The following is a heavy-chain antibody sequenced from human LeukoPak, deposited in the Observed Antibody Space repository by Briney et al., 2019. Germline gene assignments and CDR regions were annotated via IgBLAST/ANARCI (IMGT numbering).Heavy chain of an antibody. CDR2: ISGGGDT. CDR1: GFSFTNYA. Sequence: GGSLSLSCAASGFSFTNYAIYWVRQAPGEGLEWVSVISGGGDTTYADSVKGRFTISRDNSRNTVYLQMDSLRADDMAVYYCVRSTGYFYYGTDVWGQGTTVTVS. CDR3: VRSTGYFYYGTDV. J-gene: IGHJ6*02. V-gene: IGHV3-23*01.